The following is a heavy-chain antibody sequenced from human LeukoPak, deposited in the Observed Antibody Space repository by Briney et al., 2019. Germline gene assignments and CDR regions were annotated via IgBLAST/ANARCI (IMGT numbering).Heavy chain of an antibody. CDR2: ISAYNGNT. V-gene: IGHV1-18*01. Sequence: GASVKVSCKASGYTFTSYGISWVQQAPGQGLEWMGWISAYNGNTNYAQKLQGGVTMTTDTSTSTAYMELRSLRSDDTAVYYCAREIMITFGGVIIVNWFDPWGQGTLVTVSS. CDR3: AREIMITFGGVIIVNWFDP. J-gene: IGHJ5*02. D-gene: IGHD3-16*02. CDR1: GYTFTSYG.